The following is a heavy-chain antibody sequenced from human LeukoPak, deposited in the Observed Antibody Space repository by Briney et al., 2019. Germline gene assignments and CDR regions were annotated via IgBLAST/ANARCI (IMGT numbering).Heavy chain of an antibody. Sequence: GGSPRLSCAASGFTFYNYAMSWVRQAPGKGLEWVLSISDSGGSTYYADSVKGRFTISRDNSKNTLDLQMNSLRAEDTAVYYCAKDFSGSSHYYMDVWGKGTTVTVSS. CDR2: ISDSGGST. J-gene: IGHJ6*03. CDR3: AKDFSGSSHYYMDV. CDR1: GFTFYNYA. D-gene: IGHD3-3*01. V-gene: IGHV3-23*01.